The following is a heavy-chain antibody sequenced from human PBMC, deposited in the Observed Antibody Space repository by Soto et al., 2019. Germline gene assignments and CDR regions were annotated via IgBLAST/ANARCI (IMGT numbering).Heavy chain of an antibody. CDR3: AKAEVRGVSSFDY. CDR1: GFTFSSYA. D-gene: IGHD3-10*01. J-gene: IGHJ4*02. Sequence: GGSLRLSCAASGFTFSSYAMSWVRQAPGKGLEWVSAISGSGGGTYYADSVKGRFTISRDNSKNTLYLQMNSLRAEDTAVYYCAKAEVRGVSSFDYWGQGTLVTVSS. CDR2: ISGSGGGT. V-gene: IGHV3-23*01.